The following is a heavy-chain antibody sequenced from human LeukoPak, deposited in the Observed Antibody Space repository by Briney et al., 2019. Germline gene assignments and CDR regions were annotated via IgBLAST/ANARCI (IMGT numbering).Heavy chain of an antibody. V-gene: IGHV3-66*01. CDR2: IYSGGFT. D-gene: IGHD5-18*01. CDR1: GFTISNNY. CDR3: AVPLSTIQLWLLGGAFDI. J-gene: IGHJ3*02. Sequence: GGSLRLSCAASGFTISNNYIRWLRQAPGKGLEWVSHIYSGGFTQFAGSVRGRFTMSRDSSKNSLYLQMNSLRAEDTAVYYCAVPLSTIQLWLLGGAFDIWGQGTMVTVSS.